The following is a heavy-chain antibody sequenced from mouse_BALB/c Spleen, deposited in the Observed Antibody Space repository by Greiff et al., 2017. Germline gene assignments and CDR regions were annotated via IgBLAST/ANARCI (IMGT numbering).Heavy chain of an antibody. D-gene: IGHD3-1*01. CDR3: TRQLGLSTHFDY. J-gene: IGHJ2*01. V-gene: IGHV6-6*02. CDR2: IRLKSNNYAT. CDR1: GFTFSNYW. Sequence: EVKVEESGGGLVQPGGSMKLSCVASGFTFSNYWMNWVRQSPEKGLEWVAEIRLKSNNYATHYAESVKGRFTISRDDSKSSVYLQMNNLRAEDTGIYYCTRQLGLSTHFDYWGQGTTLTVSS.